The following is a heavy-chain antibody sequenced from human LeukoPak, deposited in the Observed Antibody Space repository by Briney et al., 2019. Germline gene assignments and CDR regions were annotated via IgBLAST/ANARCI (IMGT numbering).Heavy chain of an antibody. CDR3: AKDYYGSGSYYNVGMDV. Sequence: GGSLRLSCAASGFTFSSYGMHWVRQAPGKGLEWVAFIRYDGSNKYYADSVKGRFTISRDNSKNTLYLQMNSLRAEDTAVNYCAKDYYGSGSYYNVGMDVWGQGTTVTVSS. J-gene: IGHJ6*02. D-gene: IGHD3-10*01. CDR1: GFTFSSYG. CDR2: IRYDGSNK. V-gene: IGHV3-30*02.